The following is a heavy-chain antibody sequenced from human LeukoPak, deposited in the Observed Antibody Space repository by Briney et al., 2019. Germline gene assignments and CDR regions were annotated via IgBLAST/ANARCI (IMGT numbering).Heavy chain of an antibody. CDR1: GYTFTGYY. V-gene: IGHV1-2*02. J-gene: IGHJ4*02. CDR3: ARERVEYQLLSKRGVYYFDY. Sequence: ASVKVSCKASGYTFTGYYMHWVRQAPGQGLEWMGWINPNSGGTNYAQKFQGRVTMTRDTSISTAYMELSRLRAEDTAFYYCARERVEYQLLSKRGVYYFDYWGQGTLVTVSS. D-gene: IGHD2-2*01. CDR2: INPNSGGT.